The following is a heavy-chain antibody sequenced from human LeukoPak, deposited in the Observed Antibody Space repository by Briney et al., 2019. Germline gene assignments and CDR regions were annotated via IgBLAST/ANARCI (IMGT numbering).Heavy chain of an antibody. D-gene: IGHD5-18*01. CDR1: GFTFSSYE. Sequence: PGGSLRLSCAASGFTFSSYEMNWVRQAPGKGLEWVSYISSSGSTIYYADSVKGRFTISRDNAKNSLYLQMNSLRAEDTAVYYCARERMDTTGDAFDIWGQGTMVTVSS. J-gene: IGHJ3*02. CDR3: ARERMDTTGDAFDI. CDR2: ISSSGSTI. V-gene: IGHV3-48*03.